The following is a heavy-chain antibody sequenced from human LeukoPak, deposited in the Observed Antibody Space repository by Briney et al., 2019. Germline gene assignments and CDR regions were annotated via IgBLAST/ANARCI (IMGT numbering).Heavy chain of an antibody. V-gene: IGHV4-59*08. D-gene: IGHD3-22*01. J-gene: IGHJ4*02. Sequence: PSETLSLTCTVSGGSISSYYWSWIRQPPGKGLEWIGYIYYSGSTNCNPSLKSRVTISVDTSKNQFSLKLSSVTAADTAVYYCARHVPYYYDSSGYSDFDYWGQGTLVTVSS. CDR3: ARHVPYYYDSSGYSDFDY. CDR1: GGSISSYY. CDR2: IYYSGST.